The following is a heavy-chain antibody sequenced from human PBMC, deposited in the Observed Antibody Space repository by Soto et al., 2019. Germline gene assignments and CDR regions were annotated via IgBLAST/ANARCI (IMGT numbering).Heavy chain of an antibody. CDR2: NNNSGST. CDR3: ARRRRFLEWYIDY. CDR1: GGSFSGYY. V-gene: IGHV4-34*01. D-gene: IGHD3-3*01. Sequence: QVQLQQWGAGLLKPSEPLSLTCAVYGGSFSGYYWSWIRQHPGKGLEWIGENNNSGSTNYNPSLKSRVTISVDTSKNQFSLKLSSVTSADTAVYYCARRRRFLEWYIDYWGQGTLVTVSS. J-gene: IGHJ4*02.